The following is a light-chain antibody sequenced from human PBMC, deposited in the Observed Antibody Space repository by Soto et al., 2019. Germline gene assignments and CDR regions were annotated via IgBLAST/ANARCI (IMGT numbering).Light chain of an antibody. Sequence: VVNMSPCALSVSPGERDTLSCRASQSVSGDLAWYQHKPGQAPRLLIYAASTRATGIPARFSGSGSGTEFTLTFGILQSEEFAIYYSHLSTKLLCTLEPGTKVDIK. CDR3: HLSTKLLCT. J-gene: IGKJ3*01. CDR1: QSVSGD. CDR2: AAS. V-gene: IGKV3-15*01.